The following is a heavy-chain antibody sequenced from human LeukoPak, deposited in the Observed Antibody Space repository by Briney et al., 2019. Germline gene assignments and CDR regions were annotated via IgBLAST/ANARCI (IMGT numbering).Heavy chain of an antibody. CDR1: GGSISSYY. Sequence: KPSETLSLTCTVSGGSISSYYWSWIRQPPGKGLEWIGYIYYSGSTNYNPSLKSRVTISVDTSKDQFSLKLSSVTAADTAVYYCARGRGIVGATHGFDIWGQGTMVTISS. V-gene: IGHV4-59*01. D-gene: IGHD1-26*01. CDR2: IYYSGST. CDR3: ARGRGIVGATHGFDI. J-gene: IGHJ3*02.